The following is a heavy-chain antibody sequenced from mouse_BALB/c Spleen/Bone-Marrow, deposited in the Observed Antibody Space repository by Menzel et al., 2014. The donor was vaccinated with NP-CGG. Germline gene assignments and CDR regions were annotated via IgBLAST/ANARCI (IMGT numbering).Heavy chain of an antibody. CDR3: ARQILRGFAY. Sequence: EVKLEESGGGLVKPGGSLKLSCAASGFAFSSYDMSWVRQTPEKRLEWVAYISSGGGSTYYSDTVKGRFTISRDNAKNTLYLQMSSPKSEDTAMYYCARQILRGFAYWGQGTLVTVSA. CDR1: GFAFSSYD. CDR2: ISSGGGST. J-gene: IGHJ3*01. V-gene: IGHV5-12-1*01. D-gene: IGHD1-1*01.